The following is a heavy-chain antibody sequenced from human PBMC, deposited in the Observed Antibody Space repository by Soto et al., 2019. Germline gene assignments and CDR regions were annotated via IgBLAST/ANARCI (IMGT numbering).Heavy chain of an antibody. Sequence: SGPTLVNPTQTLTLTCTFCGFLLSTSGMCVSWIRQPPGKALEWLALIDWDDDKYYSTSLKTRLTISKDTSKNQVVLTMTNLGPVDTATYYCARTPYSNYYYYGMDVWGQGTTVTISS. D-gene: IGHD4-4*01. CDR3: ARTPYSNYYYYGMDV. V-gene: IGHV2-70*01. CDR1: GFLLSTSGMC. J-gene: IGHJ6*02. CDR2: IDWDDDK.